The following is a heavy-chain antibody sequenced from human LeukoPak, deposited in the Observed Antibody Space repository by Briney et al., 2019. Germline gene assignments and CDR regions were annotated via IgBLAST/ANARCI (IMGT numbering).Heavy chain of an antibody. J-gene: IGHJ4*02. CDR2: ISGSGGST. Sequence: GGSLRLSSAASGFTFSSYAMSWVRQAPGKGLEWVSAISGSGGSTYYADSVKGRFTISRDNSKNTLYLQMNSLRAEDTAVYYCAKDSNGYDYFDYWGQGTLVTVSS. CDR3: AKDSNGYDYFDY. D-gene: IGHD5-12*01. CDR1: GFTFSSYA. V-gene: IGHV3-23*01.